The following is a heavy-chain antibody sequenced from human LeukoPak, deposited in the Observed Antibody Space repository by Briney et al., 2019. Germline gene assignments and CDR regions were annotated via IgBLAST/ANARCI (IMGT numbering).Heavy chain of an antibody. D-gene: IGHD3-22*01. Sequence: PSETLSLTCTVSGGSISSGSYYWSWIRQPAGKGLEWIGRIYTSGSTNYNPSLKSRVTISVDTSKNQFSLKLSSVTAADTAVYYCARMGPYPPTIYDSSGYQDYWGQGTLVTVSS. CDR1: GGSISSGSYY. J-gene: IGHJ4*02. V-gene: IGHV4-61*02. CDR3: ARMGPYPPTIYDSSGYQDY. CDR2: IYTSGST.